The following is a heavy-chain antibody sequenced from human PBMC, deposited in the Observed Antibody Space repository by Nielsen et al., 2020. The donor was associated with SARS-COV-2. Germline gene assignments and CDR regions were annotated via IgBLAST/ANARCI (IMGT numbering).Heavy chain of an antibody. D-gene: IGHD3-22*01. J-gene: IGHJ4*02. CDR2: IYYSGST. V-gene: IGHV4-31*03. CDR3: ARAPITMIVVVTAFDY. CDR1: GGSISSGGYY. Sequence: SETLSLTCTVSGGSISSGGYYWSWIRQHPGKGLEWLGYIYYSGSTYYNPSLKSRVTISLDTSKNQFSLKLSSVTAADTAVYYCARAPITMIVVVTAFDYWGQGTLVTVSS.